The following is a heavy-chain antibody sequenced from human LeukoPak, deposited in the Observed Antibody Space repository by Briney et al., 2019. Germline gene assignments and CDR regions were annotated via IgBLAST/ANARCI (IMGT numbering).Heavy chain of an antibody. CDR1: GFTFDDYA. V-gene: IGHV3-9*01. CDR2: ISWNSGSI. D-gene: IGHD2-8*01. Sequence: GGSLRLSCAASGFTFDDYAMHWVRQAPGKGLEWVSGISWNSGSIGYADSVKGRFTISRDNAKNSLYLQMNSLRVEDTALYYCARGSLYAGAFDIWGQGTMVTVSS. J-gene: IGHJ3*02. CDR3: ARGSLYAGAFDI.